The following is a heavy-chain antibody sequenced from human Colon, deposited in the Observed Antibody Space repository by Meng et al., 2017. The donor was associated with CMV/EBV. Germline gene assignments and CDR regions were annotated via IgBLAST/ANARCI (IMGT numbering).Heavy chain of an antibody. CDR1: GFTFSGSA. CDR2: VRSKANNYAA. CDR3: ARHPILGVPAAPADYYYYYGMDV. Sequence: GESLKISCAVSGFTFSGSAMHWVRQAPGKGLEWVGRVRSKANNYAAVYAASVKGRFTISRDNAKNSLYLQMNSLRAEDTAVYYCARHPILGVPAAPADYYYYYGMDVWGQGTTVTVSS. D-gene: IGHD2-2*01. J-gene: IGHJ6*02. V-gene: IGHV3-73*01.